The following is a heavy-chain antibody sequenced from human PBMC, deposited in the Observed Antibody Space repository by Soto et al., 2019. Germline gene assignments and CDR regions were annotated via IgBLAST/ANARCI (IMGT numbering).Heavy chain of an antibody. J-gene: IGHJ4*02. Sequence: GGSLRLSCAASGFTFSSYGKHWVRQAPGKGLEWVAVISYDGTDKYYADSVKGRFTISRDNSKSTLYLQMNSLRAEDMAVYYCAKGYCSTSTCPFDHWGQGTLVTVSS. V-gene: IGHV3-30*18. CDR1: GFTFSSYG. CDR2: ISYDGTDK. D-gene: IGHD2-2*01. CDR3: AKGYCSTSTCPFDH.